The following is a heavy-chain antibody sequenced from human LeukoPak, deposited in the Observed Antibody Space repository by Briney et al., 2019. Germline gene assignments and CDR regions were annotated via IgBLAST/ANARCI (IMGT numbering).Heavy chain of an antibody. J-gene: IGHJ4*02. V-gene: IGHV3-30-3*01. Sequence: GGSLRLSCAASGSTFSSYAMHWVRQAPGKGLEWVAVISYDGSNKYYADSVKGRFTISRDNSKNTLYLQMNSLRAEDTAVYYCAREEAVTEAIDYWGQGTLVTVSS. CDR2: ISYDGSNK. D-gene: IGHD2-21*02. CDR3: AREEAVTEAIDY. CDR1: GSTFSSYA.